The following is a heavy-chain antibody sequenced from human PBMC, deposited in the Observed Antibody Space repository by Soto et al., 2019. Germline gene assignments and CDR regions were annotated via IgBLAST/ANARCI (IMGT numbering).Heavy chain of an antibody. Sequence: GASVKVSCKASGGTFSSYAISWVRQAPGQGLEWMGGIIPIFGTANYAQKFQGRVTITADKSTSTAYMELSSLRSEDTAVYYCAREGRRSTALIAGFDYWGQGTLVTVSS. J-gene: IGHJ4*02. D-gene: IGHD1-26*01. CDR1: GGTFSSYA. CDR3: AREGRRSTALIAGFDY. CDR2: IIPIFGTA. V-gene: IGHV1-69*06.